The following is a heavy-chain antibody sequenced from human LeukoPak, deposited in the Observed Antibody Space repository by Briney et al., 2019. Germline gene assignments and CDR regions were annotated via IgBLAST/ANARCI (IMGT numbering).Heavy chain of an antibody. D-gene: IGHD2-15*01. V-gene: IGHV3-21*01. J-gene: IGHJ3*02. CDR3: ASLGYCSGGSCYGRADAFDI. Sequence: GGSLRLSCAASGFTSSSYSMNWVRQAPGKGLEWVSSISSSSTYIYYADSVKGRFTISRDNAKNSLYLQMNSLRAEDTAVYYCASLGYCSGGSCYGRADAFDIWGQGTMVTVSS. CDR2: ISSSSTYI. CDR1: GFTSSSYS.